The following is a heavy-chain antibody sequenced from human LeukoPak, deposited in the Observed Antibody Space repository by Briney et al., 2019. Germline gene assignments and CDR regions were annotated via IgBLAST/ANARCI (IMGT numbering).Heavy chain of an antibody. Sequence: GGSLRLSCAASGLTFSSYAMSWVRQAPGKGLEWVSAISGSGGSTYYADSVKGRFTISRGNSKNTLYLQMNSLRAEDTAVYYCAKAFLKWEQPSDYWGQGTLVTVSS. V-gene: IGHV3-23*01. CDR2: ISGSGGST. CDR3: AKAFLKWEQPSDY. CDR1: GLTFSSYA. J-gene: IGHJ4*02. D-gene: IGHD1/OR15-1a*01.